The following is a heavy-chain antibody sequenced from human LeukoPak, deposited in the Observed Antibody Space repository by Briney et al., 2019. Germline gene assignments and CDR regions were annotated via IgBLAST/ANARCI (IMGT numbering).Heavy chain of an antibody. D-gene: IGHD5-18*01. Sequence: GGSLRLSCAASGFTFDDYGMSWVRQAPGKGLEWVAVISYDGSNKYYADSVKGRFTISRDNSKNTLYLQMNSLRAEDTAVYYCAKDLRGYSYGSRGFDPWGQGTLVTVSS. CDR1: GFTFDDYG. V-gene: IGHV3-30*18. J-gene: IGHJ5*02. CDR2: ISYDGSNK. CDR3: AKDLRGYSYGSRGFDP.